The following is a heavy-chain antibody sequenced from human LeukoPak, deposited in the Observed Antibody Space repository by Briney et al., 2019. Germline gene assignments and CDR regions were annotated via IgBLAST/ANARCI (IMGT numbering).Heavy chain of an antibody. CDR1: GGSFSGYY. CDR2: INHSGST. CDR3: ARGDCSSTSCLVYWYFDL. J-gene: IGHJ2*01. D-gene: IGHD2-2*01. V-gene: IGHV4-34*01. Sequence: PSETLSLTCAVYGGSFSGYYWSWIRQPPGKGLEWIGEINHSGSTNYNPSLKSRVTISVDTSKNQFSLKLSSVTAADTAVYYCARGDCSSTSCLVYWYFDLWGRGTLVTVSS.